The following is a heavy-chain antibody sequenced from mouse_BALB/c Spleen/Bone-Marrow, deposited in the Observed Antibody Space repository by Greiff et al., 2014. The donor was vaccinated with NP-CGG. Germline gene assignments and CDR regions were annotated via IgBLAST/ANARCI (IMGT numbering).Heavy chain of an antibody. CDR2: INPGSGGT. CDR1: GYAFTNYL. V-gene: IGHV1-54*01. D-gene: IGHD2-1*01. Sequence: QVQLQQPGAELVRPGTSVKVSCKASGYAFTNYLIEWVKQRPGQGLEWIGVINPGSGGTNYNEKFKGKATLTADKSSSTAYMQLSSLTSDDSAVYFCARSGGNYADYWGQGTTLTVSS. CDR3: ARSGGNYADY. J-gene: IGHJ2*01.